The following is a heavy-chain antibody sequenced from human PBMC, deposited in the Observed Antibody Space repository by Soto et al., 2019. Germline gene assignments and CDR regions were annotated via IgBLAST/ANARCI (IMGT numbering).Heavy chain of an antibody. CDR1: GGTFSSYT. CDR2: IIPVFGVV. D-gene: IGHD1-1*01. J-gene: IGHJ4*02. V-gene: IGHV1-69*02. CDR3: TRGSRSVEV. Sequence: QVQLVQSGAEVRKPGSSVKVSCKASGGTFSSYTINWVRQAPGQGLEWMGRIIPVFGVVNYAQKFQGRVTITADKSTSTAYMELSSLRSDDTAVYYCTRGSRSVEVWGQGTLVAVSS.